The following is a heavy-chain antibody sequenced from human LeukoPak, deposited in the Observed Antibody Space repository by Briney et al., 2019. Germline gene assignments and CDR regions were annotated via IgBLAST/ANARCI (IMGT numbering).Heavy chain of an antibody. D-gene: IGHD2-21*01. Sequence: GGSLRLSCSASGFTFSNAGMSWARHAPGEGIEWVGRIKSKTDGGTTDYAAPVKGRFTISRADSKNTLYLQINSRRNGDTAVYSCPTIPGRANYNYY. J-gene: IGHJ6*03. CDR3: PTIPGRANYNYY. CDR2: IKSKTDGGTT. CDR1: GFTFSNAG. V-gene: IGHV3-15*01.